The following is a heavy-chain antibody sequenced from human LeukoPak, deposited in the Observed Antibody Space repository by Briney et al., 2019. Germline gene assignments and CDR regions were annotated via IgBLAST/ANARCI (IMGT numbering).Heavy chain of an antibody. CDR2: ISAGGVTT. Sequence: GGSLRLSCAASGFTFNSYAMSWVRQFPGKGLEWVPGISAGGVTTYYADSVKGRFTISRDNSKNTLYLQMNSLRAEDTAVYYCAKDGQPGIAAAGSVDYWGQGTLVTVPS. J-gene: IGHJ4*02. V-gene: IGHV3-23*01. CDR3: AKDGQPGIAAAGSVDY. D-gene: IGHD6-13*01. CDR1: GFTFNSYA.